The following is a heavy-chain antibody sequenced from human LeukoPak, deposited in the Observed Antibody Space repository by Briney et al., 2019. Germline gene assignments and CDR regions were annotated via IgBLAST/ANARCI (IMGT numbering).Heavy chain of an antibody. CDR1: GFTFDDYT. Sequence: GGSLRLSCAASGFTFDDYTMHWVRQAPGKGLEWVFLISWDGGSTYYADSVKGRFTISRDNSKNSLYLQMNSLRTEDTALYYCAKDSGYCSSTSCSTYNWFDPWGQGTLVTVSS. CDR2: ISWDGGST. CDR3: AKDSGYCSSTSCSTYNWFDP. D-gene: IGHD2-2*01. J-gene: IGHJ5*02. V-gene: IGHV3-43*01.